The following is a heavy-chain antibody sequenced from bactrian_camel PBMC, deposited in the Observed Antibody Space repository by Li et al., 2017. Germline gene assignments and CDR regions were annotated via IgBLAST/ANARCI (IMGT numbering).Heavy chain of an antibody. V-gene: IGHV3S40*01. CDR3: AANTESCFTTYCSGGYCRRADWAY. Sequence: DVQLVESGGGSVEAGGSLRLSCAAHEYLFTSYCMGWFRQAPGQVREGVAGIGTGAGGGSTFYADSARGRFTISRDDAKKVVTLEMNRLKPEDTAMYYCAANTESCFTTYCSGGYCRRADWAYWGQGTQVTVS. CDR2: IGTGAGGGST. D-gene: IGHD2*01. J-gene: IGHJ4*01. CDR1: EYLFTSYC.